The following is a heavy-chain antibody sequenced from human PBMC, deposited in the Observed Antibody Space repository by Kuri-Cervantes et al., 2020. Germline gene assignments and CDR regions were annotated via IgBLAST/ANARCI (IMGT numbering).Heavy chain of an antibody. Sequence: SLRPSCAASGFTLSSYWMHWVRQAPGKGLEWVSGISWNRGSIGHADSVKGRFTISRDNAKNSLYLQMNSQRAEDTALYYCAKGQQAVAVFGYGFDYWGQGTLVTVSS. CDR1: GFTLSSYW. D-gene: IGHD6-19*01. CDR3: AKGQQAVAVFGYGFDY. V-gene: IGHV3-9*01. CDR2: ISWNRGSI. J-gene: IGHJ4*02.